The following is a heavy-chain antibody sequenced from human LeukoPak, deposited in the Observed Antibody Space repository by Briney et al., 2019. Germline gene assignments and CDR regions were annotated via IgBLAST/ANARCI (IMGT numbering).Heavy chain of an antibody. CDR2: IYYSGST. J-gene: IGHJ6*02. Sequence: SSETLSLTCTVSGGSISSGGYYWSWIRQHPGKGLERIGYIYYSGSTYYNPSLKSRVTISVDTSKNQFSLKLSSVTAADTAVYYCPSLLLWFGELSNNPYYYYGMDVWGQGTTVTVSS. CDR3: PSLLLWFGELSNNPYYYYGMDV. D-gene: IGHD3-10*01. CDR1: GGSISSGGYY. V-gene: IGHV4-31*03.